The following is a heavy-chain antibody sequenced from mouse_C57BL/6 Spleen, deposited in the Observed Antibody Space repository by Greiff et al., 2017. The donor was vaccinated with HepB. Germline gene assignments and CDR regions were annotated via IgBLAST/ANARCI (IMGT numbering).Heavy chain of an antibody. J-gene: IGHJ2*01. CDR1: GYTFTSYW. D-gene: IGHD2-2*01. CDR2: IDPSDSYT. CDR3: ARPYYGYEGDY. V-gene: IGHV1-50*01. Sequence: QVQLQQPGAELVKPGASVKLSCKASGYTFTSYWMQWVKQRPGQGLEWIGEIDPSDSYTNYNQKFKGKATLTVDTSSSTAYMQLSSLTSEDSAVYYCARPYYGYEGDYWGQGTTLTVSS.